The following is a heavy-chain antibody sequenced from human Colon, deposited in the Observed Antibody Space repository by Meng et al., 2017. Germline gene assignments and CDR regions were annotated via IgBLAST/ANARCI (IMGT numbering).Heavy chain of an antibody. D-gene: IGHD5-24*01. V-gene: IGHV4-4*02. CDR1: GDSVSSSNW. CDR3: ARKFTIRGPGANWLDP. Sequence: VRLQEAAPGLRKPGGSLSPPCVLSGDSVSSSNWLTWVRQPPGKGLEWIGEIHHGGSTNYNPSLKSRVTISIDKSKNQFSLTLNSLTAADTAVYYCARKFTIRGPGANWLDPWGQGTLVTVSS. CDR2: IHHGGST. J-gene: IGHJ5*02.